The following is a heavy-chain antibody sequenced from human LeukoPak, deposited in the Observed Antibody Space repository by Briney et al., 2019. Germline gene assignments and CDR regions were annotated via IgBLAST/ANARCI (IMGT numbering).Heavy chain of an antibody. CDR1: GYTFTGYY. J-gene: IGHJ4*02. D-gene: IGHD4-11*01. Sequence: ASVKVSCKASGYTFTGYYMHWARQAPGQGLEWMGWINPNSGGTNYAQKFQGRVTMTRDTSISTAYMELSRLRSDDTAVYYCAREHDYSNVPDYWGQGTLVTVSS. CDR3: AREHDYSNVPDY. V-gene: IGHV1-2*02. CDR2: INPNSGGT.